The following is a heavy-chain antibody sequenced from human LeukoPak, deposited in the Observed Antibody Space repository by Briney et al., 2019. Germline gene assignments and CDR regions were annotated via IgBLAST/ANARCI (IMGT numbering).Heavy chain of an antibody. J-gene: IGHJ6*03. Sequence: SETLSLTCTVSGGSISSSTYYWGWIRQPPGKGLEWIGSIFYSGNTYYNPSLKSRVTISVDTSRNQFSLKLSSVTAADTAVYYCARSLWFGESYYYYYYYMDVWGKGTTVTISS. CDR3: ARSLWFGESYYYYYYYMDV. V-gene: IGHV4-39*07. D-gene: IGHD3-10*01. CDR2: IFYSGNT. CDR1: GGSISSSTYY.